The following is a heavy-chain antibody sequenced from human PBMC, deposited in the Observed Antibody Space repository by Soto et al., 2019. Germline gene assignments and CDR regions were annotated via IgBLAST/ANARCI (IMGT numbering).Heavy chain of an antibody. Sequence: GGSLRLSCAASGFTFDDYAMHWVRQAPGKGLEWVSGISWNSGSIGYADSVKGRFTISRDNAKNSLYLQMNSLRAEDTALYYCAKGQLRGFFDAFDIWGQGTMVTVSS. D-gene: IGHD1-7*01. CDR3: AKGQLRGFFDAFDI. V-gene: IGHV3-9*01. J-gene: IGHJ3*02. CDR2: ISWNSGSI. CDR1: GFTFDDYA.